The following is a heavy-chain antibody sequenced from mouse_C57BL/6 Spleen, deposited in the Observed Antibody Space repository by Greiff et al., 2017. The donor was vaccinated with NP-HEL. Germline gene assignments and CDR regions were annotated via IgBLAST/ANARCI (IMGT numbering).Heavy chain of an antibody. Sequence: QVQLKESGAELAKPGASVKLSCKASGYTFTSYWMHWVKQRPGQGLEWIGYINPSSGYTKYNQKFKDKATLTADKSSSTAYMQLSSLTYEDSAVYYCAREKSFYDGYYEGYFDYWGQGTTLTVSS. CDR2: INPSSGYT. D-gene: IGHD2-3*01. CDR3: AREKSFYDGYYEGYFDY. CDR1: GYTFTSYW. J-gene: IGHJ2*01. V-gene: IGHV1-7*01.